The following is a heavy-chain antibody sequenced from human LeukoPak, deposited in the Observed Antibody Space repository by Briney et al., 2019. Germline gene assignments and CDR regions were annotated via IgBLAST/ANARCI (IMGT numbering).Heavy chain of an antibody. J-gene: IGHJ4*02. V-gene: IGHV3-23*01. D-gene: IGHD5-12*01. CDR3: ARGVATIN. CDR1: GFTFSTYG. CDR2: ISGSGGST. Sequence: QAGGSLRLSCVASGFTFSTYGMSWVRQAPGKGLEWVSAISGSGGSTYYADSVKGRFTISRDNSKNTLYLQMNSLRAEDTAVYYCARGVATINWGQGTLVTVSS.